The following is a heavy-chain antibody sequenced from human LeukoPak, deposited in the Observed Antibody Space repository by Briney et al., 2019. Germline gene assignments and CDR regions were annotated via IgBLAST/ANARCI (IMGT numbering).Heavy chain of an antibody. Sequence: PSETLSLTCTVSGGSISSGSYYWSWIRQPAGKGLEWIGRIYTSGSTNYNPSLKSRVIISVDTSKNQFSLSLISVTAADTAVYYCARDGVSALNLYSDLWGRGTLVTVSS. J-gene: IGHJ2*01. V-gene: IGHV4-61*02. CDR3: ARDGVSALNLYSDL. CDR2: IYTSGST. CDR1: GGSISSGSYY. D-gene: IGHD3-3*01.